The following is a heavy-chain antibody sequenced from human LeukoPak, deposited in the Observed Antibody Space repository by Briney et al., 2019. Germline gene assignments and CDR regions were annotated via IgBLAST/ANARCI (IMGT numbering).Heavy chain of an antibody. V-gene: IGHV3-48*04. Sequence: GGSLNLSGEASGFPFSSFSMNWVGQAQGKGLEWVSYISSGSSTIYYADSVKGRFTISRDNAKNSLYLQMNSLRAEDTAVYYCARDYRYYLDYWGQGTLVTVSS. CDR2: ISSGSSTI. J-gene: IGHJ4*02. CDR3: ARDYRYYLDY. D-gene: IGHD1-14*01. CDR1: GFPFSSFS.